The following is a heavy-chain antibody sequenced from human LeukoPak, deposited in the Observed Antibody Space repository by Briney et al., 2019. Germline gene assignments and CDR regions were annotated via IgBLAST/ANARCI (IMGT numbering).Heavy chain of an antibody. CDR2: IIPIFGTA. Sequence: SVKVSCKASGGTFSSYAISWVRQAPGQGLEWMGGIIPIFGTANYAQKFQGRVTITTDESTSTAYMELSSLRSEDTAVYYCARGHDIVAVPAAIEGGAFDIWGQGTMVTVSS. J-gene: IGHJ3*02. V-gene: IGHV1-69*05. D-gene: IGHD2-2*02. CDR3: ARGHDIVAVPAAIEGGAFDI. CDR1: GGTFSSYA.